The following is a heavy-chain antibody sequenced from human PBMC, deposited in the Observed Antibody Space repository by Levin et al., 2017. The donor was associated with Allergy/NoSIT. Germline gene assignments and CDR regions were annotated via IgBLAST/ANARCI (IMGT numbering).Heavy chain of an antibody. CDR3: ARAVCSGGDCYYYHGLDV. CDR2: ISSGGSTI. V-gene: IGHV3-11*01. Sequence: LSLTCAGSGFTFSDLYMYWIRQAPGKGLEWISYISSGGSTIYYTDSVRGRFTISRDNAKNSLYLQMNSLRAEDTAIYYCARAVCSGGDCYYYHGLDVWGQGTTVTVSS. D-gene: IGHD2-21*02. J-gene: IGHJ6*02. CDR1: GFTFSDLY.